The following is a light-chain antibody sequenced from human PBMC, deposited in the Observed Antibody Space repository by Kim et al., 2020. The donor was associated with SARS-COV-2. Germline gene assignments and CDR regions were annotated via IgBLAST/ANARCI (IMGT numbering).Light chain of an antibody. J-gene: IGKJ1*01. CDR1: QNIKTY. CDR2: AAA. Sequence: DIQMTQSPSPLSASIGDRVNITCRASQNIKTYLNWYQHKPGKAPKALIFAAARLESGVPSRFSGSGSGTDFTLTITNLQPEDFATYFCQQTNSYPWTFGQGTKVDIK. V-gene: IGKV1-39*01. CDR3: QQTNSYPWT.